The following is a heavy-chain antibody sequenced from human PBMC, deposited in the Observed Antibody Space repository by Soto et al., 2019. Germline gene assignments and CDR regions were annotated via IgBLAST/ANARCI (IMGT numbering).Heavy chain of an antibody. CDR3: SKWSGYGDL. D-gene: IGHD5-12*01. V-gene: IGHV3-23*01. Sequence: EMQLLESGGGLVQPGGSWELPCAASGLTLGPITFPWVRQAPGRGLEWVSGISVTPGITFYADSVKGRFTISRDSSNNAVYLQMNSLRAEDTAMYFCSKWSGYGDLWGQGTLVTVSS. CDR2: ISVTPGIT. J-gene: IGHJ4*02. CDR1: GLTLGPIT.